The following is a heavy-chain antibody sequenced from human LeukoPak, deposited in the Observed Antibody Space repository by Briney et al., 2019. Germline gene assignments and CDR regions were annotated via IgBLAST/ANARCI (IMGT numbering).Heavy chain of an antibody. CDR1: GFTFSSYA. Sequence: HAGGSLRLSCAASGFTFSSYAMSWVRQAPGKGLEWVSAISGSGGSTYYADSVKGRFTISRDNSKNTLYLQMNSLRAEDTAVYYCARDRVAAGNYFDYWGQGTLVTVSS. J-gene: IGHJ4*02. V-gene: IGHV3-23*01. CDR2: ISGSGGST. CDR3: ARDRVAAGNYFDY. D-gene: IGHD2-15*01.